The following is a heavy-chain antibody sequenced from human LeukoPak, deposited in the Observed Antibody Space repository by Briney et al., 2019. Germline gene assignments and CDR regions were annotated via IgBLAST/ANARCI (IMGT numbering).Heavy chain of an antibody. J-gene: IGHJ4*02. CDR2: IYQSGST. CDR1: GGSISSGGYS. Sequence: SETLSLTCAVSGGSISSGGYSWSWIRQPPVKGLEWIGYIYQSGSTYYNPSLKSRVTISVDRSKNQFSLNLNSVTAADTAVYYCARYVGKGTQSYYFDYWGQGTLVTVSS. D-gene: IGHD3-10*02. CDR3: ARYVGKGTQSYYFDY. V-gene: IGHV4-30-2*01.